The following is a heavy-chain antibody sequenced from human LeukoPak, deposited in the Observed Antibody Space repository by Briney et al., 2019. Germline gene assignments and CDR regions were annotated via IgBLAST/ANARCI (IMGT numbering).Heavy chain of an antibody. J-gene: IGHJ3*02. CDR3: AREAGPPAFDI. V-gene: IGHV4-59*12. Sequence: SETLSLTCTVSGGSISSYYWSWIRQPPGKGLEWIGYIYYSGSTNYNPSLKSRVTMSVDTSKNQISLKLSSVTAADTAVYYCAREAGPPAFDIWGQGTMVTVSS. CDR2: IYYSGST. CDR1: GGSISSYY. D-gene: IGHD6-19*01.